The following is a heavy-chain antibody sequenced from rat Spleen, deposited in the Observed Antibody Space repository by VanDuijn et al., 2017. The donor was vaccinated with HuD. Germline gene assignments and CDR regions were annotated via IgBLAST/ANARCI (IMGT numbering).Heavy chain of an antibody. Sequence: QVQLMESGPGLVQPSETLSLTCTVSGFSLTSYHVHWVRQPPGKGLEWMGVMWTGGTTSYNSLLKSRLSFSRDTSKSQVFLKMNSLQTEDTATYYCARSESGRGFDYWGQGVMVTVSS. CDR2: MWTGGTT. J-gene: IGHJ2*01. V-gene: IGHV2-45*01. CDR1: GFSLTSYH. D-gene: IGHD5-1*01. CDR3: ARSESGRGFDY.